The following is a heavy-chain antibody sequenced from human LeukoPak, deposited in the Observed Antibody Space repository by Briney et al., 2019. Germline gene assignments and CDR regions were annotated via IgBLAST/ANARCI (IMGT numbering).Heavy chain of an antibody. Sequence: LPETLSLTCTVSGGSISSYYWSWHRQPPGKGLERIGYIYYSGSTNYNPSLKSRVTISVDTSKNQFSLNLSSVTAADTAVYYCARGPPGKENAFDIWGQGTMVTVSS. CDR3: ARGPPGKENAFDI. CDR2: IYYSGST. V-gene: IGHV4-59*01. CDR1: GGSISSYY. D-gene: IGHD2-2*01. J-gene: IGHJ3*02.